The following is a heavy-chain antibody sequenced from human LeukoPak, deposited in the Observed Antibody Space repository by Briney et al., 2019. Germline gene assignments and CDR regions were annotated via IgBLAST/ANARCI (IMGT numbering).Heavy chain of an antibody. Sequence: GSLRLSFAASGFTFSSYSMNWVRQPPGKGLEWVSSISSSSGYIYYADSVKGRFTISRDNAKNSLYLQMNSLRAEDTAVYYCARDADSSSWSMYYDYGMDVWGQGTTVTVSS. CDR2: ISSSSGYI. CDR1: GFTFSSYS. D-gene: IGHD6-13*01. V-gene: IGHV3-21*01. CDR3: ARDADSSSWSMYYDYGMDV. J-gene: IGHJ6*02.